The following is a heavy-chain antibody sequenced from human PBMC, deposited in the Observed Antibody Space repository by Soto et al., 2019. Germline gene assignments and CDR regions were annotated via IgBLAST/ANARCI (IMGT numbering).Heavy chain of an antibody. CDR2: IYYSGST. J-gene: IGHJ6*02. CDR3: ARDHSGYDLESGVSYYYGMDV. Sequence: LSLTCTVSGGSISSGGYYWSWIRQHPGKGLEWIGYIYYSGSTYYNPSLKSRVTISVDTSKNQFSLKLSSVTAADTAVYYCARDHSGYDLESGVSYYYGMDVWGQGTTVTVSS. D-gene: IGHD5-12*01. V-gene: IGHV4-31*03. CDR1: GGSISSGGYY.